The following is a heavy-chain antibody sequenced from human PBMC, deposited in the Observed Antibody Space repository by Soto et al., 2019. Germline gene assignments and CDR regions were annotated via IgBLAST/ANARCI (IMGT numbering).Heavy chain of an antibody. CDR3: ARVQRFCSGGTCYVRFFDY. Sequence: GESLKISCKASGYTFTNYWIGWVRQMPGKGLQWMGIIYPGESDTRYSPSFQGLVTISADKSINTATLQWSSLEASDIAMYYCARVQRFCSGGTCYVRFFDYWGQGTLVTVSS. V-gene: IGHV5-51*01. CDR2: IYPGESDT. D-gene: IGHD2-15*01. J-gene: IGHJ4*02. CDR1: GYTFTNYW.